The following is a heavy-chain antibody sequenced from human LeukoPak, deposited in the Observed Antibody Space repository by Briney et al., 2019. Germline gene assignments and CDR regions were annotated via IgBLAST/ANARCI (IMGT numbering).Heavy chain of an antibody. Sequence: SETLSLTCTVSGDSISSSSSYWGWVREPPGKGLEWIGSVYYTGSTYYNPSLKSRVTISVDTSKNQLSLQLSSVPAADTAVYYCARGYCTNGVCYTRYYYYYMDVWGKGTTVTVSS. CDR3: ARGYCTNGVCYTRYYYYYMDV. CDR2: VYYTGST. D-gene: IGHD2-8*01. CDR1: GDSISSSSSY. J-gene: IGHJ6*03. V-gene: IGHV4-39*01.